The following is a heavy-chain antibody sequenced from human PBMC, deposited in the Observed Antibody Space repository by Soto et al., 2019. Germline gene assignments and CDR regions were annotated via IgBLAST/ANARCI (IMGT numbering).Heavy chain of an antibody. CDR1: GDTFGSYS. J-gene: IGHJ6*02. CDR3: ARNLRDFGAGSFFRGMDV. Sequence: QEVLVQSGAEVKKPGSSVKVSCKTSGDTFGSYSISWVRQAPGQGLEWMGGIVPFIHTSNYAQKFQGRVTITADESTTTVHMDVSSLTSDDTALYYCARNLRDFGAGSFFRGMDVWGQGTTVTVSS. D-gene: IGHD3-10*01. CDR2: IVPFIHTS. V-gene: IGHV1-69*01.